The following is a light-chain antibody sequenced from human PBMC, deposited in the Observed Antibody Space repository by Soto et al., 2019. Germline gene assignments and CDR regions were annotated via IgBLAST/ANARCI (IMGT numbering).Light chain of an antibody. CDR1: SSNIGAGYD. CDR3: QSYDRSLSGSGV. V-gene: IGLV1-40*01. CDR2: GNI. Sequence: QSVLTQPPSVSGAPGQWVTISCTGSSSNIGAGYDVHWYQHLPGIAPRLLIYGNINRPSGVPDRFSGSKSGPSASLAVTGLPAEDAADYYCQSYDRSLSGSGVFGGGTKLTVL. J-gene: IGLJ2*01.